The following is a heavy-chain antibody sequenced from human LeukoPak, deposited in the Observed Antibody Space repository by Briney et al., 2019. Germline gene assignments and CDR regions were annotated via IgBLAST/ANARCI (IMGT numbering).Heavy chain of an antibody. V-gene: IGHV3-74*01. CDR1: GFTFSSYW. J-gene: IGHJ4*02. Sequence: QPGGSLRLSCAASGFTFSSYWMHWVRQAPGKGLVWVSRINSDVSTTSYADSVKGRFTISRDNAKNTLYLQMNSLRDEDTAVYYCARGGSGYSYGKIDSWGQGILVTVSS. CDR2: INSDVSTT. D-gene: IGHD5-18*01. CDR3: ARGGSGYSYGKIDS.